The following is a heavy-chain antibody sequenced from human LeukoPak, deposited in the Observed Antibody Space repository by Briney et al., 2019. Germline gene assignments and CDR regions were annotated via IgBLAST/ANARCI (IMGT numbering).Heavy chain of an antibody. CDR2: IYYSGST. Sequence: PSETLSLTCTVCGRSISSYYWRWIRQPPGKGLAWMGYIYYSGSTNYNPSLKSRVTIAVDTSKNQFSLKLSSVTAADTAVYYCARARVYDFWSGGDFDYWGQGTLVTVSS. J-gene: IGHJ4*02. V-gene: IGHV4-59*01. D-gene: IGHD3-3*01. CDR3: ARARVYDFWSGGDFDY. CDR1: GRSISSYY.